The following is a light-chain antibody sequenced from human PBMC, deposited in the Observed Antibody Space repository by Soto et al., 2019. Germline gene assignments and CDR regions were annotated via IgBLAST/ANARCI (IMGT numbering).Light chain of an antibody. CDR2: DAS. V-gene: IGKV3-20*01. CDR1: QYIGSA. Sequence: EIVLTQSPATLSVSPGDRATLSCRASQYIGSAVAWYHQRSGQAPRLLIFDASIRVPTTPARFSGSVSGTDFTLTISRLEPEDFAVYYCHHYGISPPWTFGQGTKVDIK. CDR3: HHYGISPPWT. J-gene: IGKJ1*01.